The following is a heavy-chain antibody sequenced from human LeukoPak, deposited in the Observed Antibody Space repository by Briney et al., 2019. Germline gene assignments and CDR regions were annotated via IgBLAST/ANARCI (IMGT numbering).Heavy chain of an antibody. CDR3: ARWGSGSHYRVLDY. J-gene: IGHJ4*02. D-gene: IGHD1-26*01. CDR1: GGSFSGYY. CDR2: IYYSGST. Sequence: PSETLSLTCAVYGGSFSGYYWNWIRQPPGKGLEWIGYIYYSGSTNYNPSLKSRVTISVDTSKNQFSLKLTSVTAADTAVYYCARWGSGSHYRVLDYWGQGTLVTVSS. V-gene: IGHV4-59*12.